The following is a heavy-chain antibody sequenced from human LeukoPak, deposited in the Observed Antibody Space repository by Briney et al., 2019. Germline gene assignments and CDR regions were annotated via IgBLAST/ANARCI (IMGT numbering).Heavy chain of an antibody. Sequence: PGGSLRLSCAASGFTFSSYSMNWVRQAPGKGLEWVSSISSSSSYIYYADSVKGRFTISRDNAKNSLYLQMNSLRAEDTAVYYCARVSWFGDLYFDIWGQGTMVTDSS. J-gene: IGHJ3*02. CDR1: GFTFSSYS. CDR3: ARVSWFGDLYFDI. CDR2: ISSSSSYI. V-gene: IGHV3-21*01. D-gene: IGHD3-10*01.